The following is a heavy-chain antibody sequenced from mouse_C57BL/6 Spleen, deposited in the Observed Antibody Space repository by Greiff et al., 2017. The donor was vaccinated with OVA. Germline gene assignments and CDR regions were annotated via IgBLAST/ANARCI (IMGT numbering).Heavy chain of an antibody. Sequence: QVQLKQSGPELVKPGASVKISCKASGYALSSSWMNWVKQRPGKGLEWIGRIYPGDGDTKYNGKFKGKATLTADKSSSTAYMQLSSLTSEDSAVYFCARKANDYLTQYFDVWGTGTTVTVSS. J-gene: IGHJ1*03. D-gene: IGHD2-4*01. CDR3: ARKANDYLTQYFDV. CDR1: GYALSSSW. CDR2: IYPGDGDT. V-gene: IGHV1-82*01.